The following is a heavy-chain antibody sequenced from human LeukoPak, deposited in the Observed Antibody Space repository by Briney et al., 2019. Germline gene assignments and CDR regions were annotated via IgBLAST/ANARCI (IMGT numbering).Heavy chain of an antibody. J-gene: IGHJ5*02. D-gene: IGHD3-22*01. CDR2: VRSKPNNYAT. Sequence: PGGSLRLSCAASGFTFSYSSMHWVRQASGKGLEWVGRVRSKPNNYATSYAASVKGRFTISRDDLKNTAYLQMNSLKTEDTAVYYCTRPADYYHSDKTNWFDPWGQGTLVTVSS. CDR3: TRPADYYHSDKTNWFDP. V-gene: IGHV3-73*01. CDR1: GFTFSYSS.